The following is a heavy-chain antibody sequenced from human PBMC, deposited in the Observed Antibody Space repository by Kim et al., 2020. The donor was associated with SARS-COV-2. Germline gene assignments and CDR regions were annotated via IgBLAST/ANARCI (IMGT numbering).Heavy chain of an antibody. J-gene: IGHJ5*02. V-gene: IGHV4-31*02. D-gene: IGHD3-22*01. Sequence: YKPSPKSRGTRSVDTSKNQFSLRMSSGTAADTAVYYCAREDSSGWGWFDPWGQGTLVTVSS. CDR3: AREDSSGWGWFDP.